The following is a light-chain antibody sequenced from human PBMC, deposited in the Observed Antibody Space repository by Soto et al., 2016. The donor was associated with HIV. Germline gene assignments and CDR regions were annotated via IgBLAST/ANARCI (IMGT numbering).Light chain of an antibody. Sequence: SYELTQPPLVSVSPGQTASITCSGDTLPKQYAYWYQQKPGQAPVLVIYKDSERPSGIPERFSGSSSGTTVTLTISGVQAEDEADYYCQSADSSGTYVLFGGRDQADRP. CDR2: KDS. V-gene: IGLV3-25*03. CDR1: TLPKQY. CDR3: QSADSSGTYVL. J-gene: IGLJ2*01.